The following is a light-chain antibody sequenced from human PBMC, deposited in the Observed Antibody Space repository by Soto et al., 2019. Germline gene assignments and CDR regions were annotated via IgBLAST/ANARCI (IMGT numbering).Light chain of an antibody. CDR1: QNILYSSNNHNY. V-gene: IGKV4-1*01. Sequence: IVMTQSPDSLAVSLGETATINCRSSQNILYSSNNHNYVAWYQQKAGQPPKLLIYWASTRESGVPQRFSGSGSGTDFTLTITDLQAEDVPVYFCHHYYTTPPAFGQGTRVEVK. CDR3: HHYYTTPPA. CDR2: WAS. J-gene: IGKJ1*01.